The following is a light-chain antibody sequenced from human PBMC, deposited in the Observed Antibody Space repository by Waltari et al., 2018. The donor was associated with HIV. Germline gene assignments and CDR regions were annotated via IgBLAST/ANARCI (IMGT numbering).Light chain of an antibody. CDR1: ALANHY. CDR2: KDT. J-gene: IGLJ3*02. Sequence: SNELTQPPSVSVSPGQTARLTCSGDALANHYTYWFQQQPGQAHVLVIYKDTERPSGIPERFSGSRSGTTVKLTISGVQAEDEADYYCQSGGSSGSWVFGGGTKLTVL. CDR3: QSGGSSGSWV. V-gene: IGLV3-25*03.